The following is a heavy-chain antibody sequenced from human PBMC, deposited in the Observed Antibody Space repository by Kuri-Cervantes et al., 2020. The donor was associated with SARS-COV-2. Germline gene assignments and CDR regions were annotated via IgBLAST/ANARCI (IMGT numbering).Heavy chain of an antibody. CDR1: GFSVSSNF. V-gene: IGHV3-53*01. CDR2: IYSSGTT. D-gene: IGHD2/OR15-2a*01. J-gene: IGHJ4*02. Sequence: GGSLRLSCAAAGFSVSSNFMSWVRQAPGKGLEWVPIIYSSGTTYYADSVKGRFTISRDNSKNTLYLHINSLRAEDTAVYHCARHPKTIPQYHFDYWGQGTLVTVSS. CDR3: ARHPKTIPQYHFDY.